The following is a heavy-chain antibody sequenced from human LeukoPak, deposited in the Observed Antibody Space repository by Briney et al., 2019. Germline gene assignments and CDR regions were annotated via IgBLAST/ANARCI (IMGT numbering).Heavy chain of an antibody. V-gene: IGHV3-7*01. D-gene: IGHD6-6*01. J-gene: IGHJ4*02. CDR1: GFTFSSYL. Sequence: PGGSLRLSRAASGFTFSSYLMSWVRQAPGKGLEWVANIKQDGSEKYYVDSVKGRFTISRDNAKNSLYLQMNSLRAEDTAVYYCARDRSSSLNYWGQGTLVTVSS. CDR2: IKQDGSEK. CDR3: ARDRSSSLNY.